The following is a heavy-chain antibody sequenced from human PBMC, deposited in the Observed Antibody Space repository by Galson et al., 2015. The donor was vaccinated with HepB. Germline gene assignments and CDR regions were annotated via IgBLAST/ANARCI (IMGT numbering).Heavy chain of an antibody. J-gene: IGHJ5*02. V-gene: IGHV1-24*01. Sequence: SVKVSCKVSGYTLTELSMHWVRQAPGKGLEWMGGFDPDDGETIYAQKFQGRVTMTEDTSTDTAYMELSSLRSEDTAVYYCATAPPYSSSWHNWFDPWGQGTLVTVSS. CDR1: GYTLTELS. CDR2: FDPDDGET. D-gene: IGHD6-13*01. CDR3: ATAPPYSSSWHNWFDP.